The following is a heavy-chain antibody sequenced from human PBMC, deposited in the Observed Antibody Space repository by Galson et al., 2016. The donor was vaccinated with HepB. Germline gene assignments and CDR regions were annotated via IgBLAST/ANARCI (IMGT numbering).Heavy chain of an antibody. Sequence: SETLSLTCAVYGGSFSGYYWSWIRQPPGKGLEWIGEINPSGSTNYNPSPKSRVPISVDTSKNQFSLKLSSVTAADTAVYYCARGDNPDYGDYASAYYYMDVWGKGTTVTVSS. D-gene: IGHD4-17*01. CDR3: ARGDNPDYGDYASAYYYMDV. J-gene: IGHJ6*03. V-gene: IGHV4-34*01. CDR1: GGSFSGYY. CDR2: INPSGST.